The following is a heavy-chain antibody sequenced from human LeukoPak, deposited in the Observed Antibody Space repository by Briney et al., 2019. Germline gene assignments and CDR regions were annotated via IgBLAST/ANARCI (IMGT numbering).Heavy chain of an antibody. D-gene: IGHD3-10*01. V-gene: IGHV4-34*01. Sequence: PSETLSLTCAVYGGAFRDHQWSWIRQPPGKGLEWIGDDERRGYTNYNPSLRGRLTMSVDASKNQISLRLTSVTAADTAVYYCAKGLRQIWFGELNDAFDIWGQGTMVHVSS. CDR1: GGAFRDHQ. CDR2: DERRGYT. J-gene: IGHJ3*02. CDR3: AKGLRQIWFGELNDAFDI.